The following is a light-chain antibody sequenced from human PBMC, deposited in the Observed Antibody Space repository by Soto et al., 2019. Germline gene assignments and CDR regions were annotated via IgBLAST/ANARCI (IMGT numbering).Light chain of an antibody. CDR3: QQSYNPIT. V-gene: IGKV1-39*01. J-gene: IGKJ5*01. CDR1: QSISSY. Sequence: DIQMTQSPSSLSASVGDRVTITCRASQSISSYLNWYQQKPGKAPKLLIYAASSLQSGVPSRFSGSVSGTDFTLTISSLQPEDFATYYCQQSYNPITFGQGTRLEIK. CDR2: AAS.